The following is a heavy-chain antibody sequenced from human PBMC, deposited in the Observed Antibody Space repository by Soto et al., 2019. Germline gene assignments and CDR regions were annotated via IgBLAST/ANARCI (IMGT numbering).Heavy chain of an antibody. J-gene: IGHJ4*02. CDR1: RFTFSSYA. CDR2: ISGGGNDA. V-gene: IGHV3-23*01. Sequence: EVQLLESGGGLVQPGGSLVLSCAASRFTFSSYAMSWVRQAPGKGLEWVSSISGGGNDAYYADSVKGRFTISRDNSQNALYLQMSSLRADDTAVYYCARSLLLASTATEHFDYWGQGALVTVSS. D-gene: IGHD3-3*02. CDR3: ARSLLLASTATEHFDY.